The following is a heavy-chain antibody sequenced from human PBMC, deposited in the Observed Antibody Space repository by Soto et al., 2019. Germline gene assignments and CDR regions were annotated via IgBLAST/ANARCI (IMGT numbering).Heavy chain of an antibody. CDR2: ISGDGISL. D-gene: IGHD1-26*01. CDR1: GFTFDDCA. CDR3: AIAIGGATWFSLDS. V-gene: IGHV3-43*01. Sequence: EVQLVECGGVVVQPGGSLRLSCVASGFTFDDCAMHWVGQVPGSGMEWVSLISGDGISLYYADSVKGRFTIFRDNSKNSLYLHMNNMSTDDTALYYCAIAIGGATWFSLDSWGQGTLLPVSS. J-gene: IGHJ4*02.